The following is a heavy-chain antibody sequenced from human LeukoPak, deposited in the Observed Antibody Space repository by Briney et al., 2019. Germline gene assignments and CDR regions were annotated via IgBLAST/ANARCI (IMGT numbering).Heavy chain of an antibody. J-gene: IGHJ5*02. Sequence: PGGSLRLSCAASGFTFSSYGMRWVRQAPGKGLEWVAVISYDGSNKYYADSVKGRFTISRDNSKNTLYLQMNSLRAEDTAVYYCAKDLITIFGVVINPNWFDPWGQGTLVTVSS. CDR1: GFTFSSYG. CDR3: AKDLITIFGVVINPNWFDP. CDR2: ISYDGSNK. D-gene: IGHD3-3*01. V-gene: IGHV3-30*18.